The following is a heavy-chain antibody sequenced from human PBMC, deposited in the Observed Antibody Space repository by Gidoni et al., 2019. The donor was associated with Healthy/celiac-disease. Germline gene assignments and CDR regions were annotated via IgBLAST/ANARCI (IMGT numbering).Heavy chain of an antibody. J-gene: IGHJ4*02. CDR2: ISGSGGST. D-gene: IGHD3-22*01. V-gene: IGHV3-23*01. CDR1: GFTFSSYA. Sequence: EVQLLESGGGLVQPGGSLRLSCAASGFTFSSYAMRWVRQAPGKGLEWVSAISGSGGSTYYADSVKGRFTIFRDNSKNTLYLQMNSLRAEDTAVYYCAKDDRDYYDSRAFDYWGQGTLVTVSS. CDR3: AKDDRDYYDSRAFDY.